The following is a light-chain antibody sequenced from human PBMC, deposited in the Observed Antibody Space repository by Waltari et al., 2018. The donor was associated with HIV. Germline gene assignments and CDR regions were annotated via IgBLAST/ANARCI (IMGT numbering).Light chain of an antibody. Sequence: SYVLTQPPSVSVAPGQTARITCGGDNVVSKTVHWYQQKAGQAPVLVIYDDDGRPSGIPARFSGSHSGNTATLTIGRVEAGDEADYHCQVWDYGSDHLVLFGGGTKLTVL. CDR2: DDD. CDR3: QVWDYGSDHLVL. CDR1: NVVSKT. V-gene: IGLV3-21*02. J-gene: IGLJ2*01.